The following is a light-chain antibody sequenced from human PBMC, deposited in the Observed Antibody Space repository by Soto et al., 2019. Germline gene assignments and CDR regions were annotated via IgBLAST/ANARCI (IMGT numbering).Light chain of an antibody. CDR2: GAS. CDR3: QQTYNTPWT. J-gene: IGKJ1*01. CDR1: QSIGRW. V-gene: IGKV1-39*01. Sequence: DIQMTQSPSTLSASVGDTVTVTCRASQSIGRWLAWYQQKPGKAPNLLIYGASSLQSGVPSRFRGSGSGTDFTLTIISLQPEDFATYFCQQTYNTPWTFGQGTKVDIK.